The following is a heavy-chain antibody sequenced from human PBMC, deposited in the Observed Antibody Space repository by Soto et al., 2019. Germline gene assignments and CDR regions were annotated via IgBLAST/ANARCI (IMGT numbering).Heavy chain of an antibody. J-gene: IGHJ4*02. CDR2: ISSSSSYI. D-gene: IGHD3-22*01. CDR3: ARDARGSSGYYYFDY. V-gene: IGHV3-21*01. CDR1: GFTFSSYS. Sequence: GSLRLSCAASGFTFSSYSMNWVRQAPGKGLEWVSSISSSSSYIYYADSVKGRFTISRDNAKNSLYLQMNSLRAEDTAVYYCARDARGSSGYYYFDYWGQGTLVTVSS.